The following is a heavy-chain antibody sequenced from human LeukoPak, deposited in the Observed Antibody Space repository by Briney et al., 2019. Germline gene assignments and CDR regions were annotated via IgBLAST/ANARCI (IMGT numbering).Heavy chain of an antibody. Sequence: SETLSLTCTVSGASIRSYYWSWIRQPPGKGLQWIGNIYYSGSTNYNPCLKSRVTISADTSKNQFSLKLSSVTAADTAVYYCARDISDSSGYYRHFDYWGQGTLVTVSS. CDR2: IYYSGST. D-gene: IGHD3-22*01. V-gene: IGHV4-59*01. CDR1: GASIRSYY. CDR3: ARDISDSSGYYRHFDY. J-gene: IGHJ4*02.